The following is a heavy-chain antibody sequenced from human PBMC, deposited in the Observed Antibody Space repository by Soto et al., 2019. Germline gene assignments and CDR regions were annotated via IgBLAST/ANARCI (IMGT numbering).Heavy chain of an antibody. Sequence: ASVKVSCKASGGTFSSYAISWVRQAPGQGLEWMGWISAYNGNTNYAQKLQGRVTMTTDTSTSTAYIELRSLRSDDTAVYYCARLCGGDCYDAFDIWGQGTMVTVSS. V-gene: IGHV1-18*01. D-gene: IGHD2-21*02. CDR1: GGTFSSYA. CDR2: ISAYNGNT. J-gene: IGHJ3*02. CDR3: ARLCGGDCYDAFDI.